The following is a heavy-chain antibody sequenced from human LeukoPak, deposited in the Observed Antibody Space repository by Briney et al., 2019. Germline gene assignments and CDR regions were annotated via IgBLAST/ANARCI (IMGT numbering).Heavy chain of an antibody. V-gene: IGHV3-21*01. J-gene: IGHJ4*02. Sequence: GGSLRLSCAASGFTFSSYNMNWDRQAPGKGLEWVSSISGSSSYISYADSVKGRFTISRDNAKNSVYLQMNSLRAEDTAVYYCARQFDYWGQGTLVTVSS. CDR1: GFTFSSYN. CDR2: ISGSSSYI. CDR3: ARQFDY.